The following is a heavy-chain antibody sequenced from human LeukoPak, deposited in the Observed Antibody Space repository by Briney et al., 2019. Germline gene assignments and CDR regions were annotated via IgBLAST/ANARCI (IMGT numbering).Heavy chain of an antibody. CDR3: ARGFGSSIPYSYYYYLDV. CDR1: GFTFSNYN. D-gene: IGHD6-6*01. Sequence: PGGSLRLSCAASGFTFSNYNLNWVRQALGKGLEWVSSISRSSSYIHYADSVKGRFTVSRDNAKNSLYLQMNSLRAEDDTAVYYCARGFGSSIPYSYYYYLDVWGKGTTVTVSS. J-gene: IGHJ6*03. V-gene: IGHV3-21*01. CDR2: ISRSSSYI.